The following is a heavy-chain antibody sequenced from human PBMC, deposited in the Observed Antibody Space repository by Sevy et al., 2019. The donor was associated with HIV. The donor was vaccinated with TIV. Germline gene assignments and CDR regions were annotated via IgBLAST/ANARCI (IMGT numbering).Heavy chain of an antibody. CDR1: GFTFSSYA. CDR2: ISGSGYST. V-gene: IGHV3-23*01. D-gene: IGHD6-13*01. CDR3: ARAKQQLAFSEYFQH. Sequence: GGSLRLSCAASGFTFSSYAMTWVRQAPGKGLEWVSGISGSGYSTYYADSVKGRFTISRDNSKNTLYLQMNSLRAEDTAVYYCARAKQQLAFSEYFQHWGQGTLVTVSS. J-gene: IGHJ1*01.